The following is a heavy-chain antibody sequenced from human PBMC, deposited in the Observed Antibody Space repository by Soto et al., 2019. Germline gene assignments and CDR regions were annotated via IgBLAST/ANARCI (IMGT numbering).Heavy chain of an antibody. CDR3: ARGTEYSSSSYPNWFDP. CDR1: GYTFTSYG. J-gene: IGHJ5*02. D-gene: IGHD6-6*01. CDR2: ISAYNGNT. V-gene: IGHV1-18*01. Sequence: VASVKVSCKASGYTFTSYGISWVRQAPGQGLEWMGWISAYNGNTNYAQKLQGRVTMTTDTSTSTAYMELRSLRSDDTAVYYCARGTEYSSSSYPNWFDPWGQGTLVTVSS.